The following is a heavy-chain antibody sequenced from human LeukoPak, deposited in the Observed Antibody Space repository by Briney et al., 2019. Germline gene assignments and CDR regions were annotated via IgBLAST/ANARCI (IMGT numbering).Heavy chain of an antibody. D-gene: IGHD6-13*01. CDR3: ARVSTIAAAGIDY. V-gene: IGHV4-59*12. CDR1: GGSISSYY. CDR2: IYYSGST. J-gene: IGHJ4*02. Sequence: TSETLSLTCTVSGGSISSYYWSWIRQPPGKGLEWIGYIYYSGSTNYNPSLKSRVTMSVDTSKNQFSLKLSSVTAADTAVYYCARVSTIAAAGIDYWGQGTLVTVSS.